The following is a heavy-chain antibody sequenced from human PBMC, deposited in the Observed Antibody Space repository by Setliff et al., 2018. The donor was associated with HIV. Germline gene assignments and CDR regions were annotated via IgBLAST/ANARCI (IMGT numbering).Heavy chain of an antibody. D-gene: IGHD1-26*01. CDR2: INPSSGGT. J-gene: IGHJ6*03. Sequence: ASVKVSCKASGYTFTGYYIHWVRRAPGQGLEWMGRINPSSGGTNYAPKFQGRVTMTRDKSISTAYMELSRLRSDDTAVYYCATWGGSPDGYFYYYMDVWGKGTTVTRLL. V-gene: IGHV1-2*06. CDR1: GYTFTGYY. CDR3: ATWGGSPDGYFYYYMDV.